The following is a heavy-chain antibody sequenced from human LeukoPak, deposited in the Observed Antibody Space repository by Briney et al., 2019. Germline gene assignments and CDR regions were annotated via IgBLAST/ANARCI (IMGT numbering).Heavy chain of an antibody. D-gene: IGHD3-3*01. CDR2: IYYSGST. Sequence: TSETLSLTCTVSGGSISSSSYYWGWIRQPPGKGLEWIGSIYYSGSTYYNPSLKSRVTISVDTSKNQFSLKLSSVTAADTAVYYCARESSPGRYDFWSGYYTPGFAPWGQGTLVTVSS. CDR1: GGSISSSSYY. V-gene: IGHV4-39*07. J-gene: IGHJ5*02. CDR3: ARESSPGRYDFWSGYYTPGFAP.